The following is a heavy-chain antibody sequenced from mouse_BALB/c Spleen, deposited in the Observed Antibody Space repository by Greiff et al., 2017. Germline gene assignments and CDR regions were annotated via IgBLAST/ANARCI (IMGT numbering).Heavy chain of an antibody. CDR1: GFTFTDYY. V-gene: IGHV7-3*02. CDR3: ARDDRGYYFDY. J-gene: IGHJ2*01. Sequence: EVKVVESGGGLVQPGGSLRLSCATSGFTFTDYYMSWVRQPPGKALEWLGFIRNKANGYTTEYSASVQGRFTISRDNSQSILYLQVNTLRAEDSATYDCARDDRGYYFDYWGQGTTLTVSS. CDR2: IRNKANGYTT.